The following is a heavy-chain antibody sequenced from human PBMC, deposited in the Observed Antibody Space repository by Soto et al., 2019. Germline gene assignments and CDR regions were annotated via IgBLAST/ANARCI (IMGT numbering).Heavy chain of an antibody. CDR2: ISDTGTT. D-gene: IGHD1-20*01. V-gene: IGHV4-61*08. CDR3: ARDLSDNSNSYDAFDI. Sequence: PSETLSLTCSVSGGSVSSGGHYWSWIRQPPGKGLEWIAYISDTGTTNYNPSLKSRVTISLDMSKNRVSLRLDSVTAADTAVYYCARDLSDNSNSYDAFDIWGQGTMVTGS. J-gene: IGHJ3*02. CDR1: GGSVSSGGHY.